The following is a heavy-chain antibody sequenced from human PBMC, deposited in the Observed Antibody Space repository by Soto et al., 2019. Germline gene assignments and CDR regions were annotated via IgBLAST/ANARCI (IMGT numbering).Heavy chain of an antibody. J-gene: IGHJ6*02. CDR2: INPNSGNT. CDR1: GYTFTSYD. Sequence: ASVKVSCKASGYTFTSYDINWVRQATGQGLEWMGWINPNSGNTGSAQKFQGRVTMTRNTSISTAYMELSILRSEDTAEYYCARTSSSFYYYGMDVWGQGTTVTVSS. V-gene: IGHV1-8*01. D-gene: IGHD6-6*01. CDR3: ARTSSSFYYYGMDV.